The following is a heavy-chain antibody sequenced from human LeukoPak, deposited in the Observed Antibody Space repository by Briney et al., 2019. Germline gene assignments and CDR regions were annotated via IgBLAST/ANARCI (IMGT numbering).Heavy chain of an antibody. CDR3: AGEDNSSGYRPFDI. J-gene: IGHJ3*02. CDR1: GYTFAGYY. V-gene: IGHV1-2*06. D-gene: IGHD3-22*01. Sequence: SVKVSCKASGYTFAGYYIHWVRQAPGQGLDWMGRINPNNGGTNYAQKFQGRVTMTRDMSMSTAYMELSRLRSDDTAVYYCAGEDNSSGYRPFDIWGQGTMVTVPS. CDR2: INPNNGGT.